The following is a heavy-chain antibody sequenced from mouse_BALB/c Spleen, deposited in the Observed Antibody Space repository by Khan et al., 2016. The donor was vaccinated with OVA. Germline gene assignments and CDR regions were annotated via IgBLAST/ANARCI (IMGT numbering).Heavy chain of an antibody. V-gene: IGHV1S81*02. CDR3: ARIKKIVATYFDY. J-gene: IGHJ2*01. Sequence: VQLQQSGAELVKAGASVKISCKASGYSFTGYSMHWVKQRLGQGLEWFAETNPYNGRTCYNEKFKGKATLTVDKSSSTAYMLLSGLTFEDSAVDYCARIKKIVATYFDYWGQGTTLTVSS. D-gene: IGHD1-1*01. CDR2: TNPYNGRT. CDR1: GYSFTGYS.